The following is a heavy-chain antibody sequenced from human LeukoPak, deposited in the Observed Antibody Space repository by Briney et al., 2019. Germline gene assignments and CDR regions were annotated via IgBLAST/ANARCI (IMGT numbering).Heavy chain of an antibody. D-gene: IGHD3-3*01. CDR2: ISDSGGRT. CDR3: ARAPYDFWSGHFDY. J-gene: IGHJ4*02. CDR1: GITLSNYG. V-gene: IGHV3-23*01. Sequence: GSLRLSCAVSGITLSNYGMSWVRQAPGKGLEWVAGISDSGGRTKYADSVKGRFTISRDNSKNTLYLQMNSLRAEDTDVYYCARAPYDFWSGHFDYWGQGTLVTVSS.